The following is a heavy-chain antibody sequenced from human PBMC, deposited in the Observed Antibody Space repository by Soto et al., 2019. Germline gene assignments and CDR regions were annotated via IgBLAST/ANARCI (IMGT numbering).Heavy chain of an antibody. Sequence: QVQLVESGGGLVKPGGSLRLSCAASGFTFSDYYMSWIRQAPGKGLEWVSYISSSSSYTNYADSVKGRFTISRDNAKNSLYLQMNSLRAEDTAVYYCARTDPSVDTAMAIDYWGQGTLVTVSS. V-gene: IGHV3-11*06. CDR1: GFTFSDYY. J-gene: IGHJ4*02. CDR3: ARTDPSVDTAMAIDY. D-gene: IGHD5-18*01. CDR2: ISSSSSYT.